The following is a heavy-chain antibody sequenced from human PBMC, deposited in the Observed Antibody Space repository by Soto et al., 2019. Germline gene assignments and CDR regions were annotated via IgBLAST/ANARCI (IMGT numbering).Heavy chain of an antibody. CDR3: TTDGRSDF. CDR1: GLIFSKVW. CDR2: VTSQADGETT. Sequence: EVQLVESGGGLVKPGGSLRLSCVASGLIFSKVWMSWVRQAPGKGLEWLGRVTSQADGETTEYAAPVKDRLTISRDDSKNTMYLQMNSLTTEDTAVYYCTTDGRSDFWGQGTLGTVSS. V-gene: IGHV3-15*01. J-gene: IGHJ4*02.